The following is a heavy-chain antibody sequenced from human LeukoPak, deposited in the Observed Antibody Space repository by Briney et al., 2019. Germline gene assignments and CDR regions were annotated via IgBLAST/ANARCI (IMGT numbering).Heavy chain of an antibody. Sequence: RVSVKVSCKASGHTFTNHAMHWVRQAPGQGLEWMGWINTADGNTKYSQKFQGRVTITRDTSASIVYLELTSLRSEDTAVYYCARPGASSPGNWFASWGQGTLVTVSS. J-gene: IGHJ5*01. CDR2: INTADGNT. CDR3: ARPGASSPGNWFAS. V-gene: IGHV1-3*04. D-gene: IGHD6-13*01. CDR1: GHTFTNHA.